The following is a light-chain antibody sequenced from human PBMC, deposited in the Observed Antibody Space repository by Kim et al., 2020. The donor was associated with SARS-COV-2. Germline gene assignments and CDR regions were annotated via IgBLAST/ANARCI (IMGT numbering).Light chain of an antibody. V-gene: IGLV1-51*01. CDR1: TSNIGKNY. Sequence: GQGVTISCSGNTSNIGKNYVSWYQQFPGTAPKLLIYDNNKRPSGIPDRFSGSKSGTSATLGITGLQTGDEAVYHCGTWDTSLTAGVFGGGTQLTVL. CDR3: GTWDTSLTAGV. CDR2: DNN. J-gene: IGLJ2*01.